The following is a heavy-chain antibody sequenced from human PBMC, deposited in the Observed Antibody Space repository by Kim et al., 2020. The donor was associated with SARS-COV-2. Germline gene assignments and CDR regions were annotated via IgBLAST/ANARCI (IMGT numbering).Heavy chain of an antibody. V-gene: IGHV4-39*07. CDR1: GGSISSSSYY. CDR2: IYYSGST. D-gene: IGHD3-10*01. CDR3: ARDRMVRGGKEPKNYYYYGMDV. Sequence: SETLSLTCTVSGGSISSSSYYWGWIRQPPGKGLEWIGSIYYSGSTYYNPSLKSRVTISVDTSKNQFSLKLSSVTAADTAVYYCARDRMVRGGKEPKNYYYYGMDVWGQGTTVTVSS. J-gene: IGHJ6*02.